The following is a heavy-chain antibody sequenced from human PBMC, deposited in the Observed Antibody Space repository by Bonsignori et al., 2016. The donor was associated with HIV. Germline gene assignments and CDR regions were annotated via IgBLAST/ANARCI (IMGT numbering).Heavy chain of an antibody. Sequence: APGKGLEWVSGISWNSGSIGYADSVKGRFTISRDNAKNSLYLQMNSLRAEDTALYYCAKDMGTLGSSWYENWGQGTLVTVSS. CDR2: ISWNSGSI. V-gene: IGHV3-9*01. CDR3: AKDMGTLGSSWYEN. D-gene: IGHD6-13*01. J-gene: IGHJ4*02.